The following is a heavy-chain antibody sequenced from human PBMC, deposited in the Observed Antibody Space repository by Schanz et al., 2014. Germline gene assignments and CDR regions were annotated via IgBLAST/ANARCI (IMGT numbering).Heavy chain of an antibody. Sequence: EVQLVESGGGLVQPGGSLRLSCAASGFTFSSYWMHWVRQAPGKGLVWISRINSDGSSASYADSVKGRFTISRDNAKNTLYLHMNSLRDEDTAVYYCAKDMNREATAPESWGQGTLVVVSS. D-gene: IGHD5-12*01. CDR2: INSDGSSA. CDR3: AKDMNREATAPES. CDR1: GFTFSSYW. J-gene: IGHJ5*02. V-gene: IGHV3-74*01.